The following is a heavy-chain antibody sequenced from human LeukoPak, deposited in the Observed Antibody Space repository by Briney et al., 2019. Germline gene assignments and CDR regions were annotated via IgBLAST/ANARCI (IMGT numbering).Heavy chain of an antibody. V-gene: IGHV3-48*03. CDR2: IRTAGSTI. CDR3: VRGGYCGSSICYSLNAFDI. D-gene: IGHD2-2*01. CDR1: GFTFSSYN. Sequence: GGTLRLSCAASGFTFSSYNMNWVRQAPGKGLEWVSYIRTAGSTIYYADSVKGRFTISRDDANNSLYLQMNSLRAEDTAVYYCVRGGYCGSSICYSLNAFDIWGQGTTVTVSA. J-gene: IGHJ3*02.